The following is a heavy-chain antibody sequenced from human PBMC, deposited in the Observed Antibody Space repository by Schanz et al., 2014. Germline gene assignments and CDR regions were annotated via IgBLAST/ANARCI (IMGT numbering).Heavy chain of an antibody. CDR1: GFSFGNYG. CDR3: AKDGPGGSGSYSADGGMDV. D-gene: IGHD3-10*01. CDR2: FDAHDGRA. V-gene: IGHV3-23*04. Sequence: EVQLAESGGGLVQPGGSLRLSCAASGFSFGNYGMSWVRQAPGKGLEWVSGFDAHDGRAYYADSAKGRFTISRDNSKNSLYLQMNSLRAEDTAVYYCAKDGPGGSGSYSADGGMDVWGQGTTVTVSS. J-gene: IGHJ6*02.